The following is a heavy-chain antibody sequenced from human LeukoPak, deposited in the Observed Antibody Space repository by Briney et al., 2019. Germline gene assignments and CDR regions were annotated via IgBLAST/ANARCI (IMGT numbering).Heavy chain of an antibody. CDR2: ISNDGSNN. CDR3: ARESALVRGAHFDY. V-gene: IGHV3-30*03. D-gene: IGHD3-10*01. CDR1: GLSFSNYD. Sequence: GRSLRLSCAASGLSFSNYDMHWVRQAPGKGLEWVALISNDGSNNNYADSVRGRFNISRDNSKSTLYLEVNSLRVEDTGVYYCARESALVRGAHFDYWGQGTLVTVSS. J-gene: IGHJ4*02.